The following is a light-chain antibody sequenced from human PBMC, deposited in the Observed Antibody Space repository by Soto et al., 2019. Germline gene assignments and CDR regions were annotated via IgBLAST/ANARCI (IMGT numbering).Light chain of an antibody. CDR1: NSNIGAGYD. V-gene: IGLV1-40*01. CDR3: QSFDSSLSGSGI. CDR2: GNS. Sequence: QSVLTQPPSVSGAPGQRFTIAGTGSNSNIGAGYDVHWYQQLPGAAPKLLIYGNSNRPSGVPDRFSGSKSGTSASLAITGLQAEDEADYYCQSFDSSLSGSGIFGGGTKVTVL. J-gene: IGLJ2*01.